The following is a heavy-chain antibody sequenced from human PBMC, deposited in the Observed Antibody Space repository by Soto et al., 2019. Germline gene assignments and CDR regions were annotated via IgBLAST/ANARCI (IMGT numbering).Heavy chain of an antibody. CDR1: GYTFTDYY. D-gene: IGHD5-12*01. J-gene: IGHJ4*03. Sequence: QVQLVQSGAEVKKPGASVNVSCKASGYTFTDYYIHWVRHAAGQGLERMGMIDPIDGGTTYAEWCQVKETMTMDTYTSIVNMEMGSLTSEDTGVYYCARVIVSASCSCFKPRGHSYRNEYWGQGSLINVSS. V-gene: IGHV1-46*01. CDR2: IDPIDGGT. CDR3: ARVIVSASCSCFKPRGHSYRNEY.